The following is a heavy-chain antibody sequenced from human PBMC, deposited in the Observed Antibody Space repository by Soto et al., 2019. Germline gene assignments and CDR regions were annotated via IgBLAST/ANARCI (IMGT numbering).Heavy chain of an antibody. CDR2: ILYDGRNT. J-gene: IGHJ6*02. Sequence: GGSLRLSCAASGFTFSSYGMHWVRQAPGKGLEWVAVILYDGRNTYYADSVKGRFTISRDNSKNTLYLQMNSLRADDTAVYYCAKDSRYYDSSGDYGMDVWGQGITVNVCS. V-gene: IGHV3-30*18. CDR1: GFTFSSYG. CDR3: AKDSRYYDSSGDYGMDV. D-gene: IGHD3-22*01.